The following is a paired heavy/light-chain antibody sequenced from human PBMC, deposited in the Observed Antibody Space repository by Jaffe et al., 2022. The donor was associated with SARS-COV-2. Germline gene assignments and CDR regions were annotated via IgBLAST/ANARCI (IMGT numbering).Heavy chain of an antibody. Sequence: QLQESGPGLVKPSQTLSLTCTVSGGSISSGGYYWSWIRQNPGKGLEWIGYIYYSGSTYNNPSLQGRVTASVDTSKNQFSLYLSSVTAADTAVYYCARFVEYDYNRATNFKFDYWGQGILVTVSS. CDR3: ARFVEYDYNRATNFKFDY. CDR2: IYYSGST. D-gene: IGHD3-16*01. CDR1: GGSISSGGYY. J-gene: IGHJ4*02. V-gene: IGHV4-31*03.
Light chain of an antibody. Sequence: IQMTQSPSSLSASVGDRVTMTCRASQSISRYLNWYQQKPGKAPKLLIYATSSLQSGVPSRFSGSGSGTDFTLTISSLQPEDFATYYCQESYSTPPMYTFGQGTKLEIK. CDR3: QESYSTPPMYT. J-gene: IGKJ2*01. CDR2: ATS. V-gene: IGKV1-39*01. CDR1: QSISRY.